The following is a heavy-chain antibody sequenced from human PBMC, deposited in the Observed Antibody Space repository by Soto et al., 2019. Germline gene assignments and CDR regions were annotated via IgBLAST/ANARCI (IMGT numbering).Heavy chain of an antibody. Sequence: SETLSLTCTVSGASITGSSYWSWIRQPAGKGLEWIGRFSLSGTTSYNPSLRSRVTMSADVSKNQFSLRLASVTAADTALYYCARGMTPPGAPAWYYFDSWGQGTLVTVSS. CDR3: ARGMTPPGAPAWYYFDS. CDR1: GASITGSSY. D-gene: IGHD2-8*02. J-gene: IGHJ4*02. V-gene: IGHV4-4*07. CDR2: FSLSGTT.